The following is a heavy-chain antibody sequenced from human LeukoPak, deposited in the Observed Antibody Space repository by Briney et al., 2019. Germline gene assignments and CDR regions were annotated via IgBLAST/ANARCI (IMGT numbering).Heavy chain of an antibody. J-gene: IGHJ6*04. CDR2: ISSSGSTI. CDR3: AELGITMIGGV. D-gene: IGHD3-10*02. CDR1: GFTFSRHS. V-gene: IGHV3-48*04. Sequence: GGSLRLSCAASGFTFSRHSMNFVRQAPGKGLEWVSYISSSGSTIYYADSVKGRFTISRDNAKNSLYLQMNNLRAEDTAVYYCAELGITMIGGVWGKGTTVTISS.